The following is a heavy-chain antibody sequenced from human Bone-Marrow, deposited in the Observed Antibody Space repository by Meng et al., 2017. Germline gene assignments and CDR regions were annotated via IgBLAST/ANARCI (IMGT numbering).Heavy chain of an antibody. CDR2: IKSKVDGGTT. J-gene: IGHJ4*02. V-gene: IGHV3-15*01. Sequence: EVKLVGSGGGLVKPGGSLRLSCVASRGTCRNFWMPWVRKAPGKGLEWVGRIKSKVDGGTTDFAAPVKDRFTISRDDSKNTLYLQMNSLKTEDTAVYYCTTDRGSGDYWGQGTLVTVSS. D-gene: IGHD2-15*01. CDR1: RGTCRNFW. CDR3: TTDRGSGDY.